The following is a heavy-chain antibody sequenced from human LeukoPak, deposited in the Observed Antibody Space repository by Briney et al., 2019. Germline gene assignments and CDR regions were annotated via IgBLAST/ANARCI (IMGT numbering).Heavy chain of an antibody. V-gene: IGHV4-59*01. CDR3: ACLTTADAFDI. D-gene: IGHD3-22*01. CDR2: IHYSGST. Sequence: PSETLSLTCTASGGSINNYYWSWIRQPPGTGLEWIGNIHYSGSTNYNPSLKSRVTISVDTSKNQFSLKLSSVTAADTAVYYCACLTTADAFDIWGQGTMVTVSS. J-gene: IGHJ3*02. CDR1: GGSINNYY.